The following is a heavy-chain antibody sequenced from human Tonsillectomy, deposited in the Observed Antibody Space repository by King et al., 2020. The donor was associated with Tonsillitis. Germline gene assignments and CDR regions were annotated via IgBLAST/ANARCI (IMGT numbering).Heavy chain of an antibody. CDR1: GLTFSSYA. Sequence: VQLVESGGGLVQPGGSLRLSCAASGLTFSSYAMSWVRQAPGKGLEWVSAISGSGRSTYYADSVKGRFTISRDNSKNTLHLQMNSLRAEDTAVYYCAKTVDILTGFFYYYSNYMDVWGRGTTVTVSS. CDR2: ISGSGRST. CDR3: AKTVDILTGFFYYYSNYMDV. D-gene: IGHD3-9*01. J-gene: IGHJ6*03. V-gene: IGHV3-23*04.